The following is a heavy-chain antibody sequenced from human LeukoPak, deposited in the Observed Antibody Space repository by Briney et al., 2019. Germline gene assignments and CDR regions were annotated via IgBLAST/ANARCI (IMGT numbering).Heavy chain of an antibody. CDR1: GGSISSYY. Sequence: NSSETLSLTCTVSGGSISSYYWSWIRQPPGKGLEWIGYIYYSGSTNYNPSLKSRVTISVDTSKNQFSLKLSSVTAADTAVYYCARGGEYPSRYSNTWSTFDYWGQGTLVTASS. V-gene: IGHV4-59*01. CDR3: ARGGEYPSRYSNTWSTFDY. CDR2: IYYSGST. D-gene: IGHD6-13*01. J-gene: IGHJ4*02.